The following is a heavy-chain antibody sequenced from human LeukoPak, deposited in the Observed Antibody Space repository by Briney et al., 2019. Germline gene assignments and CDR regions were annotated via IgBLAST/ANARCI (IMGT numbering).Heavy chain of an antibody. D-gene: IGHD6-19*01. J-gene: IGHJ6*03. V-gene: IGHV1-18*01. CDR1: GYTFISYS. CDR3: ARGVSVAGTTRRSYYYYMDV. CDR2: INTYNGNT. Sequence: ASVKVSCKASGYTFISYSISWVRQAPGQGLEWMGWINTYNGNTNYAQKLQGRVTMTTDTSTSTAYMELRSLRSEDTAVYYCARGVSVAGTTRRSYYYYMDVWGKGTTVTISS.